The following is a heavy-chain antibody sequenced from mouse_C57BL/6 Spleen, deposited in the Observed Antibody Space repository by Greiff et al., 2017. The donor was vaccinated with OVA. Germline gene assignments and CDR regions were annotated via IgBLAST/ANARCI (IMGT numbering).Heavy chain of an antibody. V-gene: IGHV3-8*01. J-gene: IGHJ1*03. D-gene: IGHD1-1*01. CDR3: ARWGTTVVAPYWYFDV. CDR2: ISYSGST. Sequence: EVQRVESGPGLAKPSQTLSLTCSVTGYSITSDYWNWIRKFPGNKLEYMGYISYSGSTYYNPSLKSRISITRDTSKNQYYLQLNSVTTEDTATYYCARWGTTVVAPYWYFDVWGTGTTVTVSS. CDR1: GYSITSDY.